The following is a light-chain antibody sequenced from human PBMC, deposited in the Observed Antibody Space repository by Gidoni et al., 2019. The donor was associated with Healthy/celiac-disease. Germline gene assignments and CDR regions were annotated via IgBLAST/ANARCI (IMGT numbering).Light chain of an antibody. Sequence: QSALTQPASVPGSPGQSFTISCTRTSSDVGGYTYVSWYQQHPGKAPKLMIYVVSNRPSGVSNRFSGSKSGNTASLTISGLQAEDEADYYCSSYTSSSTVWVFGTGTKVTVL. V-gene: IGLV2-14*01. J-gene: IGLJ1*01. CDR1: SSDVGGYTY. CDR3: SSYTSSSTVWV. CDR2: VVS.